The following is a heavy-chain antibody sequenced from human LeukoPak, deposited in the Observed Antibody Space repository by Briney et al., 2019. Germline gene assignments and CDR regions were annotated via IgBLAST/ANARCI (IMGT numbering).Heavy chain of an antibody. Sequence: GGSLRLFCAASGFTFSSYSMNWVRQATGKGLEWVSSISSSSSYIYYADSVKGRFTISRDNAKNSLYLQMNSLRAEDTAVYYCARGDYDSSAYYYGYFQHWGQGTLVTVSS. CDR1: GFTFSSYS. J-gene: IGHJ1*01. CDR2: ISSSSSYI. CDR3: ARGDYDSSAYYYGYFQH. V-gene: IGHV3-21*01. D-gene: IGHD3-22*01.